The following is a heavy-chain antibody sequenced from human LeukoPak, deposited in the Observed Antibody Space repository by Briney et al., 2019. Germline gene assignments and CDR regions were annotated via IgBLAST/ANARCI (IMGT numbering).Heavy chain of an antibody. Sequence: SQTLSLTCTVSGGSISSGGYYWTWIRQHPGKGLEWIGYIYYSGSTYYNPSLKSRLTMSVDTSKNQFSLKLSSVTAADTGVYYCARASNLLGFDPLGPGNPGHRLL. D-gene: IGHD2-8*02. CDR1: GGSISSGGYY. J-gene: IGHJ5*02. V-gene: IGHV4-31*03. CDR2: IYYSGST. CDR3: ARASNLLGFDP.